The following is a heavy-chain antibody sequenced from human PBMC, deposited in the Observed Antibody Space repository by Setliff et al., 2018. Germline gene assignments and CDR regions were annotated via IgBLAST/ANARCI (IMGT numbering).Heavy chain of an antibody. J-gene: IGHJ3*01. V-gene: IGHV4-30-4*08. CDR1: GDSISSGDYF. Sequence: TLSLTCTVSGDSISSGDYFWSWIRQPPGKGLEWIAYIYHSGSAYYNPSLKSRVTMSVDTSKNQFSLYLTSVTAADTAVYYCAREVGTSTSSDAFDVWGQGMMVTVSS. CDR2: IYHSGSA. D-gene: IGHD1-26*01. CDR3: AREVGTSTSSDAFDV.